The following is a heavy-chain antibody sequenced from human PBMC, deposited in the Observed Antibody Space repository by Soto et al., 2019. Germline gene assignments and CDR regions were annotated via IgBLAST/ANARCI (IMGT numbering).Heavy chain of an antibody. CDR1: GGSISSSSYY. J-gene: IGHJ5*02. V-gene: IGHV4-39*01. CDR3: ARHGSSIAAPYWFDP. D-gene: IGHD6-6*01. CDR2: IYYSGST. Sequence: QLQLQESGPGLVKPSETLSLTCTVSGGSISSSSYYWGWIRQPPGKGLEWIGSIYYSGSTYYNPSLKSRVTISVDTSKSQFSLKLSSVTAADTAVYYCARHGSSIAAPYWFDPWGQGTLVTVSS.